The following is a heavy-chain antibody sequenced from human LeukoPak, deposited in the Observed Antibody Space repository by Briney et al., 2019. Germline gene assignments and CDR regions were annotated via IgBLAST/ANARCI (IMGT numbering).Heavy chain of an antibody. CDR3: ARGSSSNSWYFDY. Sequence: SQTLSLTCAISGDSVSSNSATWTWIRQSPSRGLEWLGRTYYKSKWYNDYAVSVKSRIIINPDTSKNQFSLQLNSVTPEDTAVYYCARGSSSNSWYFDYWGQGTLVTVSS. J-gene: IGHJ4*02. V-gene: IGHV6-1*01. D-gene: IGHD6-13*01. CDR1: GDSVSSNSAT. CDR2: TYYKSKWYN.